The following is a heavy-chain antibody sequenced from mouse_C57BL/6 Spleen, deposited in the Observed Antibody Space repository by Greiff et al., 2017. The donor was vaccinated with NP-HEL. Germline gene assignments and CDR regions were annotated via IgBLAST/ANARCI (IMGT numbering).Heavy chain of an antibody. CDR1: GFTFSSYA. CDR2: ISSGGDYI. V-gene: IGHV5-9-1*02. D-gene: IGHD2-14*01. CDR3: TRVRTVYYFDY. Sequence: EVKLMESGEGLVKPGGSLKLSCAASGFTFSSYAMSWVRQTPEKRLEWVAYISSGGDYIYYADTVKGRFTISRDNARNTLYLQMSSLKSEDTAMYYCTRVRTVYYFDYWGQGTTLTVSS. J-gene: IGHJ2*01.